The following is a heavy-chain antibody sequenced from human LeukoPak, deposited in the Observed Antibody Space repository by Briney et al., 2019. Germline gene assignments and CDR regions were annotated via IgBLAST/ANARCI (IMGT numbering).Heavy chain of an antibody. D-gene: IGHD3-16*01. Sequence: NPSGGSTSYAEKFQGRVTMTRDTSTDTIYLELRSLRSEDTAVYYCARDFLGGFRPSNWFDPWGQGALVTVSS. CDR3: ARDFLGGFRPSNWFDP. V-gene: IGHV1-46*01. CDR2: NPSGGST. J-gene: IGHJ5*02.